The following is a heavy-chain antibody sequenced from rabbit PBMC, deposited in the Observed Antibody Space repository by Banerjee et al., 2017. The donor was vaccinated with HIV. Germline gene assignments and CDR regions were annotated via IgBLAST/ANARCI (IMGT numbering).Heavy chain of an antibody. Sequence: QSLEESGGGLVKPGASLTLTCKASGFSFSSTYRICWVRQAPGKGLEWIACINADSSGRTWYASWAKGRFTISKASSTTVTLQMTSLTAADTATYFCARYVGGSGWSDFALWGQGTLVTVS. CDR2: INADSSGRT. J-gene: IGHJ3*01. V-gene: IGHV1S40*01. CDR1: GFSFSSTYR. CDR3: ARYVGGSGWSDFAL. D-gene: IGHD4-1*01.